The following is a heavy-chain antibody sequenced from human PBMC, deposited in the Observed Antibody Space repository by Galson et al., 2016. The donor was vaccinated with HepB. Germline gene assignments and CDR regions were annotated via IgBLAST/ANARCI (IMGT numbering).Heavy chain of an antibody. V-gene: IGHV3-30*14. CDR1: GFTFSDYS. CDR2: ISFDGRYD. CDR3: ARDLARGFYDASGSYGYFQD. Sequence: SLRLSCAASGFTFSDYSMHWIRQAPGKGLEWVAVISFDGRYDSYTDSVKGRFTISRDNSNNILYLQMNSLRSEDTAVYYCARDLARGFYDASGSYGYFQDWSQATLVTVSS. J-gene: IGHJ1*01. D-gene: IGHD3-22*01.